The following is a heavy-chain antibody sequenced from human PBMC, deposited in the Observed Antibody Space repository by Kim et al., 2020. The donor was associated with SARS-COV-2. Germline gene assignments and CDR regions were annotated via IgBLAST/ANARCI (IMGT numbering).Heavy chain of an antibody. Sequence: SVKVSCKASGGTFSSYAISWVRQAPGQGLEWMGRIIPILGIANYAQKFQGRVTITADKSTSTAYMELSSLRSEDTAVYYCARGLDQYYDILTGYYTAGALDYWGQGTLVTVSS. CDR1: GGTFSSYA. V-gene: IGHV1-69*04. D-gene: IGHD3-9*01. J-gene: IGHJ4*02. CDR3: ARGLDQYYDILTGYYTAGALDY. CDR2: IIPILGIA.